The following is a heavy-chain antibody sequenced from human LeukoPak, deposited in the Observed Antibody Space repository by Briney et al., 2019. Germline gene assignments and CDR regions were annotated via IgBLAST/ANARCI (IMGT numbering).Heavy chain of an antibody. D-gene: IGHD3-22*01. Sequence: ASVKVSCKASGYTFTGYYMHWVRQAPGQGLEWMGWINPNSGGTNYAQKFQGRVTMTRDTSISTVYMELSSLRSEDTAVYYCARQGRSGYYSAFQWFDPWGQGTLVTVSS. J-gene: IGHJ5*02. CDR3: ARQGRSGYYSAFQWFDP. CDR2: INPNSGGT. V-gene: IGHV1-2*02. CDR1: GYTFTGYY.